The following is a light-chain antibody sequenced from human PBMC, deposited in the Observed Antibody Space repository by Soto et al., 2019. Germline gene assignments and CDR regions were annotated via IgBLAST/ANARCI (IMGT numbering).Light chain of an antibody. CDR1: QGVSSH. CDR2: EVS. CDR3: QHLNSYPIT. V-gene: IGKV1-9*01. Sequence: IQLSQFPCSLSAAVGDRVTITCRASQGVSSHLAWHQQKPGKAPKLLIYEVSTLQSGVPSRFSGSGSGTDFTLTLRSLQPEDFATYYCQHLNSYPITFGQGTRLAI. J-gene: IGKJ5*01.